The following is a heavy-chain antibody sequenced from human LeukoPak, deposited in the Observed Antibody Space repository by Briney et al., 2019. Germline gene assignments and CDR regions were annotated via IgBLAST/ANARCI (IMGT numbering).Heavy chain of an antibody. Sequence: GSLRLSCAASGFTFSDYYMSWIRQAPGKGLEWVSYISSSGSTIYYADSVKGRFTISRDNAKNSLYLQMNSLRAEDTAVYYCARAVAVEYRGAFDIWGQGTMVTVSS. CDR3: ARAVAVEYRGAFDI. V-gene: IGHV3-11*01. D-gene: IGHD2-2*01. J-gene: IGHJ3*02. CDR2: ISSSGSTI. CDR1: GFTFSDYY.